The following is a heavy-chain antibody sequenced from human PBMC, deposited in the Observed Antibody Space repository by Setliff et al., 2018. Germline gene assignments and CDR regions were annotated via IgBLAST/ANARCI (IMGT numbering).Heavy chain of an antibody. V-gene: IGHV4-34*01. Sequence: SETLSLTCTVSGVSIRSYYWGWIRQPPGKGLEWIAEINHSGSTNYNPSLKSRVTLSVDTTKNQFSLKLTSMTAADTAVYFCARHLLVQGTYHFDYWGQGSPVTVSS. CDR2: INHSGST. J-gene: IGHJ4*02. CDR1: GVSIRSYY. D-gene: IGHD3-10*01. CDR3: ARHLLVQGTYHFDY.